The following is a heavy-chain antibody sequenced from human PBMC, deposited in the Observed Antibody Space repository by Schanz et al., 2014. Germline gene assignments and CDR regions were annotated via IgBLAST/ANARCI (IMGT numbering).Heavy chain of an antibody. V-gene: IGHV3-23*04. D-gene: IGHD2-21*01. CDR2: ISGSGGDT. CDR1: GFNFETAW. CDR3: AKGQLLSYYFDY. Sequence: EVQLVESGGGLVKPGGSLRLSCAASGFNFETAWMAWVRQAPGKGLEWVSAISGSGGDTYYADSVKGRFTISRDNSKNTLYLQMNSLRAEDTAVYYCAKGQLLSYYFDYWGQGTLVTVSS. J-gene: IGHJ4*02.